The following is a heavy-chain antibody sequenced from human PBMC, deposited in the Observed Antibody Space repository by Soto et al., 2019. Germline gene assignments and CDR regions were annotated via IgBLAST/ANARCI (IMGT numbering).Heavy chain of an antibody. V-gene: IGHV4-30-4*01. J-gene: IGHJ3*01. CDR1: GGSINSGDYY. CDR3: ARGMVIAAPGAFEV. Sequence: QVQLQESGPGLVKPSQTLSLTCTVSGGSINSGDYYWNWIRQPPGKGLEWIGYIYYSGSTYYTPSLKSRVTISVDTSKIQFSLKLSSVTAAVTAVYYCARGMVIAAPGAFEVWGQGTMVTVSS. CDR2: IYYSGST. D-gene: IGHD2-21*01.